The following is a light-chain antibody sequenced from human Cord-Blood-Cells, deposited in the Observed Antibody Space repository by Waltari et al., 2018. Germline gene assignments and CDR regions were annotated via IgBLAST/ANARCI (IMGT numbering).Light chain of an antibody. V-gene: IGLV3-25*03. J-gene: IGLJ2*01. CDR2: KDS. Sequence: SYELTQPPSVSVSPGQTARITCSGAALPKQCAYRYQQKPGQAPVLVIYKDSERPSGIPERFSGSSSGTTVTLTISGVQAEDEADYYCQSADSSGTYVVFGGGTKLTVL. CDR1: ALPKQC. CDR3: QSADSSGTYVV.